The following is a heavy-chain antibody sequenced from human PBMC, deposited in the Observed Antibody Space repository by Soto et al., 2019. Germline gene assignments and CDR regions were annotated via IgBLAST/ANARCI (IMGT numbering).Heavy chain of an antibody. J-gene: IGHJ4*02. D-gene: IGHD1-7*01. CDR3: ARDHNWNYGRIL. CDR1: GFTFSSYA. CDR2: ISYDGSNK. V-gene: IGHV3-30-3*01. Sequence: PVGSLRLSCAASGFTFSSYAMHWVRQAPGKGLEWVAVISYDGSNKYYADSVKGRFTISIDNSKNTLYLQINSLRAEDTAVYYCARDHNWNYGRILWGRGTLVTVSS.